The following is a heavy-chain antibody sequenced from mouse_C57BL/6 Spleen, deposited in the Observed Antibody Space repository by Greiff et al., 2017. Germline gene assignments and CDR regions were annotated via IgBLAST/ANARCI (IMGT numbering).Heavy chain of an antibody. CDR3: ARREAYGSSFAY. CDR2: IYWDDDK. V-gene: IGHV8-12*01. J-gene: IGHJ3*01. Sequence: QVQLKESGPGILQSSQTLSLTCSFSGFSLSTSGMGVSWIRQPSGKGLEWLAHIYWDDDKRYHPSLKSRLTISKDTSRNQVFLKSTSVDTAYTAKYYCARREAYGSSFAYWGQGTLVTVSA. CDR1: GFSLSTSGMG. D-gene: IGHD1-1*01.